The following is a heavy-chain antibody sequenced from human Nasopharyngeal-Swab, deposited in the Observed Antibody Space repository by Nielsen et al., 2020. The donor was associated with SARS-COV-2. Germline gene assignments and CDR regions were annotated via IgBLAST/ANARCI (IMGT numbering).Heavy chain of an antibody. CDR2: IRYDGSNK. Sequence: GESLKISCAASGFTFSSYGMHWVRQAPGKGLEWVAFIRYDGSNKYYADSVKGRFTTSRDNSKNTLYLQMNSLRAEDTAVYYCARDGLSGYYPYFDYWGQGTQVTVSS. CDR3: ARDGLSGYYPYFDY. J-gene: IGHJ4*02. D-gene: IGHD3-22*01. CDR1: GFTFSSYG. V-gene: IGHV3-30*02.